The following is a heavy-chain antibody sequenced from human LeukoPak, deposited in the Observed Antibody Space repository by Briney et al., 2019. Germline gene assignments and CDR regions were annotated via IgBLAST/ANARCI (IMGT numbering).Heavy chain of an antibody. V-gene: IGHV4-34*01. CDR3: ASRYCSSTSCSEGYNWFDP. J-gene: IGHJ5*02. CDR2: INHSGST. CDR1: GGSYSGYY. Sequence: SETLSLTCAVYGGSYSGYYWSWIRQPPGKGLEWIGEINHSGSTNYNPSLKSRVTISVDTSKNQFSLRLTSVTAADTAVYYCASRYCSSTSCSEGYNWFDPWGQGILVTVSS. D-gene: IGHD2-2*01.